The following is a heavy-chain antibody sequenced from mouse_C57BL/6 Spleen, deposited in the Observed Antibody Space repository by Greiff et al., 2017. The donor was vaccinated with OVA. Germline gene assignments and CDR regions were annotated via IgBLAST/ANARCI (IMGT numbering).Heavy chain of an antibody. CDR2: IYPYNGVS. J-gene: IGHJ1*03. CDR1: GYSLTGYY. Sequence: VQLKQSGPELVKPGASVKISRKASGYSLTGYYMHWVKQSHGNILDWIGYIYPYNGVSSYNQKFKGKATLTVDKSSSTAYMELRSLTAEDSAVYYCARYPYGNYEYWDFDVWGTGTTVTVSS. D-gene: IGHD2-1*01. V-gene: IGHV1-31*01. CDR3: ARYPYGNYEYWDFDV.